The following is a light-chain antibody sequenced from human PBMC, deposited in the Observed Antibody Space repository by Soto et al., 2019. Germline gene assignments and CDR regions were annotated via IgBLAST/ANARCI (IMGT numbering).Light chain of an antibody. CDR3: QHYGTSAL. V-gene: IGKV3-20*01. J-gene: IGKJ3*01. CDR2: DAS. CDR1: QSVSSSY. Sequence: EIVLTQSPGTLSLSPGERATLSCRASQSVSSSYLAWYQQKPGQAPRLLIYDASRATGIPDRFSASGSGTDFTLTITRLEPEDFAVYYCQHYGTSALFGPGTNVDI.